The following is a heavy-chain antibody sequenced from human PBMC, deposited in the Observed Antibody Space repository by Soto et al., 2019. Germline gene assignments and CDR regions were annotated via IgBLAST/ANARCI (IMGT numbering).Heavy chain of an antibody. Sequence: ETLSLIGTVSVASVSSGSYYLSWMRQNPEKGLERIGYIYYSGSSNYNHSLKSRVAISVDTSKNQFSMKLSSVTAADTAVYYCSRGQDYYDSSGYFFGVYYFDYLGHGALVTVSS. CDR3: SRGQDYYDSSGYFFGVYYFDY. D-gene: IGHD3-22*01. CDR1: VASVSSGSYY. V-gene: IGHV4-61*01. CDR2: IYYSGSS. J-gene: IGHJ4*01.